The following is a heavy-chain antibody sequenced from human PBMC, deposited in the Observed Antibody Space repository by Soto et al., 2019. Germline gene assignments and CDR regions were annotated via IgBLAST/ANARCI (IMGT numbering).Heavy chain of an antibody. Sequence: SLRLSCTASGFTFGDYAMSWVRQAPGKGLEWVGFIRSKAYGGTTEYAASVKGRFTISRDDSKSIAYLQMNSLKTEDKAVYYCTREPSLGYCSGGSCYSDYWGQG. V-gene: IGHV3-49*04. D-gene: IGHD2-15*01. CDR3: TREPSLGYCSGGSCYSDY. CDR1: GFTFGDYA. CDR2: IRSKAYGGTT. J-gene: IGHJ4*02.